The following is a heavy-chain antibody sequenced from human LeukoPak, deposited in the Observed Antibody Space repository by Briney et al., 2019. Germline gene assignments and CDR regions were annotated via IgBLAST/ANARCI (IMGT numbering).Heavy chain of an antibody. CDR2: ISYSGDT. CDR1: GYSISNSNL. D-gene: IGHD3-16*01. J-gene: IGHJ4*02. CDR3: ASGYDYVWGSYYFDY. Sequence: SETLSLTCAVSGYSISNSNLWAWIRQPPGKGLEWIGYISYSGDTYYNASLTSRVTMSLDTSKNQFSLKLSSVTAADTAVYYCASGYDYVWGSYYFDYWGQGTLVTVSS. V-gene: IGHV4-28*01.